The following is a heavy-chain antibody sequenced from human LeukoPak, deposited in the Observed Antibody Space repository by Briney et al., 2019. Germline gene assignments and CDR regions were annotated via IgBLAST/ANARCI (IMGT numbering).Heavy chain of an antibody. CDR2: IYTSGST. CDR1: GGSISSGSYY. Sequence: SETLSLTCTVSGGSISSGSYYWSWIRQPAGKGLERIGRIYTSGSTNYNPSLKSRVTISVDTSKNQFSLKLSSVTAADTAVYYCAGDTDLASYYYYYMDVWGKGTTVTVSS. V-gene: IGHV4-61*02. J-gene: IGHJ6*03. CDR3: AGDTDLASYYYYYMDV.